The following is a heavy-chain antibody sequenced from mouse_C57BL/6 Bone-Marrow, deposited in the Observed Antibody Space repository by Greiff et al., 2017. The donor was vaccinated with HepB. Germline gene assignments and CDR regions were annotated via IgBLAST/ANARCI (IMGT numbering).Heavy chain of an antibody. Sequence: QVQLQQPGAELVKPGASVKLSCKASGYTFTSYWMHWVKQRPGQGLEWIGMIHPNSGSTNYNEKFKSKATLTVDKSSSTAYMQLSSLTSEDSAVYYCARSRELGRGFDDWGQGTTLTVSS. CDR1: GYTFTSYW. CDR3: ARSRELGRGFDD. V-gene: IGHV1-64*01. D-gene: IGHD4-1*01. J-gene: IGHJ2*01. CDR2: IHPNSGST.